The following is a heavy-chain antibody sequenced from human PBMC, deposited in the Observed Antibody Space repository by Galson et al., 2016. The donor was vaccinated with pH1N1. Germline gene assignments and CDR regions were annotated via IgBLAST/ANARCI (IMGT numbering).Heavy chain of an antibody. CDR3: ARHRYKFPYFEWSLNRWFDH. D-gene: IGHD3-9*01. J-gene: IGHJ5*02. Sequence: SLTCTVSGDSMARNNYYWDWIRYPPGKGLEWVASIHSSGTAFYNPSLKNRDIIFEDRSKSYFSLKMNSVTATDTARYYCARHRYKFPYFEWSLNRWFDHWGQGTLVTVSS. V-gene: IGHV4-39*01. CDR1: GDSMARNNYY. CDR2: IHSSGTA.